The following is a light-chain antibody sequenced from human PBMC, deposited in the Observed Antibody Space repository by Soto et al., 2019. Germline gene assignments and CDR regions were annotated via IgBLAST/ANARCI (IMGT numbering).Light chain of an antibody. CDR3: SSYTSSSSIVV. CDR1: SSDVGGYNY. Sequence: QSALTQPASVSGSPGQSITISCTGTSSDVGGYNYVSWYQQHPGKAPKLRIYEVSNRPSGVSNRFSGSKSGNTASLTISGLQAEDEADYYCSSYTSSSSIVVFGGGTKVTVL. V-gene: IGLV2-14*01. CDR2: EVS. J-gene: IGLJ2*01.